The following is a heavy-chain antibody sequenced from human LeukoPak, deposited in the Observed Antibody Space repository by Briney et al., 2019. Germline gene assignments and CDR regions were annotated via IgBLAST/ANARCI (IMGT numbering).Heavy chain of an antibody. J-gene: IGHJ4*02. CDR2: ISGSGGST. CDR1: GFTFSSYA. V-gene: IGHV3-23*01. CDR3: AKATHITGTIDY. D-gene: IGHD1-7*01. Sequence: GGSLRLSCAASGFTFSSYAISWVRQAPGKGLEWVSAISGSGGSTYYADSVKGRFTISRDNSKNTLYLQMNSLRAEDTAVYYCAKATHITGTIDYWGQGTLVTVSS.